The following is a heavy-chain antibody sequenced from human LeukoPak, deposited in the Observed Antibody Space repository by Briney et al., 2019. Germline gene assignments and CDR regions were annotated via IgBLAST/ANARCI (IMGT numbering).Heavy chain of an antibody. Sequence: SGPALVKPTQTLTLTCTFSGFSLSTSGMRVSWIRQPPGKALEWLARIDWDDDKFYSTSLKTRLTISKDTSKNQVVLTMTNVDPVDTATYYCARIQYSSGWIFDYWGQGTLVTVSS. CDR2: IDWDDDK. CDR3: ARIQYSSGWIFDY. V-gene: IGHV2-70*04. D-gene: IGHD6-19*01. J-gene: IGHJ4*02. CDR1: GFSLSTSGMR.